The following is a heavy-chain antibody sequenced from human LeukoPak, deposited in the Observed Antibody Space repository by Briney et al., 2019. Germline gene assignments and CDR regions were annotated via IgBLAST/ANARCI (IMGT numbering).Heavy chain of an antibody. V-gene: IGHV4-61*01. CDR1: GGSVSSGRYY. CDR2: IYYSGST. D-gene: IGHD6-13*01. Sequence: SETLSLTCTVSGGSVSSGRYYWSWIRQPPGKRLEWIGYIYYSGSTNYNPSLKSRVTISVDTSKNQFSLKLSSVTAADTAVYYCARLVKGDSSSWYGGGGAYYFDYWGQGTLVTVSS. J-gene: IGHJ4*02. CDR3: ARLVKGDSSSWYGGGGAYYFDY.